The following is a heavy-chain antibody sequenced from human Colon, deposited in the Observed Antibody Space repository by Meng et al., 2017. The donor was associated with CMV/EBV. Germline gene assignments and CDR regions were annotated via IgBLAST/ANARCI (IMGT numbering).Heavy chain of an antibody. Sequence: SETLSLTCAVSGGSISSTGYHWSWVRQHPGKGLEWIGYIYYTGSTDYNPSLKSRVTISIDTSKNQFSLELASMTAADTAVYYCARGYDSARALYYDGMDVWGQGTTVTVSS. V-gene: IGHV4-31*02. CDR3: ARGYDSARALYYDGMDV. CDR1: GGSISSTGYH. J-gene: IGHJ6*02. D-gene: IGHD5-12*01. CDR2: IYYTGST.